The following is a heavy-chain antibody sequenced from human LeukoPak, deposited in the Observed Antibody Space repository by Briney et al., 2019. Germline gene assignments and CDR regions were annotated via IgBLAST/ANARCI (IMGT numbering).Heavy chain of an antibody. CDR3: ARGYYYYGLDV. CDR1: GYTFTTYD. V-gene: IGHV1-8*01. Sequence: ASVKVSCKASGYTFTTYDINWVRQAPGQGLEWMRWMSPSSGNRGYAQKFQGRVTMTRDTSVSTAYMELSSLRSDDTAVYYCARGYYYYGLDVWGQGTTVTVSS. J-gene: IGHJ6*02. CDR2: MSPSSGNR.